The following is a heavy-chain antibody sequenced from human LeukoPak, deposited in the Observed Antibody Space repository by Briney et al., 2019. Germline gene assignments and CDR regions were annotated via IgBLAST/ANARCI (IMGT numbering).Heavy chain of an antibody. J-gene: IGHJ4*02. CDR1: GFTFSSYS. Sequence: GSLRLSCAASGFTFSSYSMNWVRQAPGKGLEWVSSISSSSSYIYYADSVKGRFTISRDNAKNSRYLQMTSLRAEDTAVYYCARFQSAAFDYWGQGPLVTVSS. CDR3: ARFQSAAFDY. CDR2: ISSSSSYI. V-gene: IGHV3-21*01. D-gene: IGHD2-15*01.